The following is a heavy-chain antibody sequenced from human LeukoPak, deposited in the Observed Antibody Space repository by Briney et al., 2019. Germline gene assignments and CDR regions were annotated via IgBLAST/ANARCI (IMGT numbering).Heavy chain of an antibody. CDR1: GGSFSGYY. J-gene: IGHJ4*02. Sequence: PSETLSLTCAVYGGSFSGYYWSWIRQPPGKGLEWIGEINHSGSTNYNPSLKSRVTISVDTSKNQFSLKLSSVTAADTAVYYCASIRGYSYAYEDYWGQGTLVTVSS. CDR2: INHSGST. CDR3: ASIRGYSYAYEDY. V-gene: IGHV4-34*01. D-gene: IGHD5-18*01.